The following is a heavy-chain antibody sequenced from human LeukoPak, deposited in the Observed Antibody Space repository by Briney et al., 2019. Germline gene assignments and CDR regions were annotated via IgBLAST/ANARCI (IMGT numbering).Heavy chain of an antibody. Sequence: GGSLRLSCAASGFTFSSYWMHWVRQAPGKGVEWVSRIRGDGGTASYADSVRGRFTISRDNSKNSLYLQTNSLRTEDTALYYCAKDKGSGYSYGPADYWGQGTLVTVSS. CDR2: IRGDGGTA. V-gene: IGHV3-74*01. CDR1: GFTFSSYW. J-gene: IGHJ4*02. D-gene: IGHD5-18*01. CDR3: AKDKGSGYSYGPADY.